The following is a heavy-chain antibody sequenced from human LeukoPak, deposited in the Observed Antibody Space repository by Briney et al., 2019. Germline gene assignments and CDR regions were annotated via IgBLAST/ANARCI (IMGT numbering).Heavy chain of an antibody. V-gene: IGHV3-74*01. D-gene: IGHD3-16*02. CDR2: INSDGSDT. J-gene: IGHJ3*01. Sequence: GGSLRLSCAASGFTLSSYWMHWVRQAPGKGLVWVSRINSDGSDTIYGDSVKGRFTISRDNSKNTLYLQMNSLRAEDTAVYYCARAPDYDYVWGNYRLWGQGTMVTVSS. CDR1: GFTLSSYW. CDR3: ARAPDYDYVWGNYRL.